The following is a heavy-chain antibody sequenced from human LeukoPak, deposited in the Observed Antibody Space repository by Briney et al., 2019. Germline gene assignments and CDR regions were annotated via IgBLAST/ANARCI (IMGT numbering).Heavy chain of an antibody. V-gene: IGHV3-23*01. CDR2: IRSAVETT. J-gene: IGHJ4*02. D-gene: IGHD3/OR15-3a*01. CDR3: AKHFCTGLDCSLFDS. CDR1: GFTMSHYG. Sequence: PGGSLRLSCAASGFTMSHYGVSWVRQAPGKGLEWISGIRSAVETTHYADSVKGRFIISRDNSKNALSLQLNSLRPEDTALYYCAKHFCTGLDCSLFDSWGQGTLVTVFS.